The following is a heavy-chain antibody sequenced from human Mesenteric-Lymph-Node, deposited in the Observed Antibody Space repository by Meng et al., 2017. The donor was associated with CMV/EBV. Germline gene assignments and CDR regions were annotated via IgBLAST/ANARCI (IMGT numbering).Heavy chain of an antibody. CDR1: TLSNYA. Sequence: TLSNYAMNWVRQAPGKGLEWASVLYSGGRMDYADSVKGRFTMSRDNSKNTMRLQMNSLRVEDTAIYYCARRITIFGVVRITSYYFDYWGQGTLVTVSS. J-gene: IGHJ4*02. CDR2: LYSGGRM. CDR3: ARRITIFGVVRITSYYFDY. D-gene: IGHD3-3*01. V-gene: IGHV3-23*03.